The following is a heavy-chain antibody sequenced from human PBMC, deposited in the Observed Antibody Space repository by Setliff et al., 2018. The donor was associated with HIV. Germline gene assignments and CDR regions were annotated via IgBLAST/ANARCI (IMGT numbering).Heavy chain of an antibody. D-gene: IGHD3-10*01. J-gene: IGHJ4*02. CDR1: GGSISSGGYS. V-gene: IGHV4-30-2*01. CDR3: ARGVVYYYGSGSSLWNYFDY. CDR2: TYHTGST. Sequence: SETLSLTCGVSGGSISSGGYSWSWIRQPPGKGLEWIGYTYHTGSTYYNPSLQSRVTISVDRSKNQFSLKLSSVTAADTAVYYCARGVVYYYGSGSSLWNYFDYWGQGTLVTVSS.